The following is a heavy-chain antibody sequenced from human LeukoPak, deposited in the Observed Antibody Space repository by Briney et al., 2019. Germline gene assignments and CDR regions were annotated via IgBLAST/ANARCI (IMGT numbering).Heavy chain of an antibody. Sequence: SVKVSCKASGFTFTSSAVQWVRQARGQRLEWIGWIVVGSGNTNYAQKFQGRVTITADESTSTAYMELSSLRSEDTAVYYCAREGYDYGVERGEYGMDVWGQGTTVTVSS. CDR1: GFTFTSSA. V-gene: IGHV1-58*01. CDR3: AREGYDYGVERGEYGMDV. D-gene: IGHD4-17*01. J-gene: IGHJ6*02. CDR2: IVVGSGNT.